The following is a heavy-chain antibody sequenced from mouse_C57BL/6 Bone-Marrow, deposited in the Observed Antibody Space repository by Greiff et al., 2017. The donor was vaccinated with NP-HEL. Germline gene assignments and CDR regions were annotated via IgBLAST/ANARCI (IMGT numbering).Heavy chain of an antibody. CDR3: ARSGYSPFDY. V-gene: IGHV1-52*01. Sequence: QVQLQQPGAELVRPGSSVQLSCKASGYTFTSYWMHWVKQRPIQGLEWIGNIDPSDSETHYNQKFKDKATLTVDKSSSTAYMQLSSLTSEDSAVYYCARSGYSPFDYWGQGTTLTGSS. CDR2: IDPSDSET. D-gene: IGHD3-2*02. CDR1: GYTFTSYW. J-gene: IGHJ2*01.